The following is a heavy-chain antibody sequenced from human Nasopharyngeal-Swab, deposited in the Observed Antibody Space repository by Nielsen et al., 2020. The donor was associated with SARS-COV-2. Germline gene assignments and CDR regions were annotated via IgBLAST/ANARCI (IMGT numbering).Heavy chain of an antibody. CDR1: GFTFSSYA. Sequence: GESLKISCAASGFTFSSYAMSWVRQAPGKGLEWVSAISGSGGSTYYADSVKGWFTISRDNSKNTLYLQMNSLRVEDTAVYYCVKHQGSSSDQWGQGTLVTVSS. J-gene: IGHJ4*02. CDR2: ISGSGGST. V-gene: IGHV3-23*01. CDR3: VKHQGSSSDQ.